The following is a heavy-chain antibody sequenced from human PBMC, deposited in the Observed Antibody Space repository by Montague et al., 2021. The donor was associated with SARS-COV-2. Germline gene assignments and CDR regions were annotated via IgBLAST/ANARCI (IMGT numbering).Heavy chain of an antibody. CDR3: TRHVHMTWPEPSPGFDY. CDR2: VHYSGRP. D-gene: IGHD1-1*01. CDR1: GDSISSSNYN. J-gene: IGHJ4*02. V-gene: IGHV4-39*01. Sequence: SETLSLTCTVSGDSISSSNYNWGWIRQPPGKGLVWIGSVHYSGRPYYNPSLKSRVTIYVDTSKNQLSLKLSSVTAADTAVYYCTRHVHMTWPEPSPGFDYWGQGTLVTVSS.